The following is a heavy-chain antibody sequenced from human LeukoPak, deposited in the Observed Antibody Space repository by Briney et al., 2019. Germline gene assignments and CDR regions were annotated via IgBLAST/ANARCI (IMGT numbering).Heavy chain of an antibody. CDR2: ISWDGGST. Sequence: GGSLRLSCAASGFTFDDYTMHWVRQAPVKGLEWVSLISWDGGSTYYADSVKGRFTISRDNSKNSLYLQMNSLRTEDTALYYCAKVGIAYSSGWGFDYWGQGTLVTVSS. D-gene: IGHD6-19*01. J-gene: IGHJ4*02. CDR1: GFTFDDYT. CDR3: AKVGIAYSSGWGFDY. V-gene: IGHV3-43*01.